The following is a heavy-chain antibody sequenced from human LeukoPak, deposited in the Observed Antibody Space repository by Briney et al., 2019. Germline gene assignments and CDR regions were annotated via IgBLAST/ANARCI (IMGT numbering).Heavy chain of an antibody. D-gene: IGHD3-10*01. J-gene: IGHJ4*02. CDR2: INPSGGST. Sequence: ASVKVSCKASGYTFTSYYMHWVRQAPGQGLEWMGIINPSGGSTSYAQKFQGRVTMTRDTSTSTVYMELSSLRSEDTAVYYCASINYYGSGSYYFDYWGQGTLVTVSS. CDR1: GYTFTSYY. V-gene: IGHV1-46*01. CDR3: ASINYYGSGSYYFDY.